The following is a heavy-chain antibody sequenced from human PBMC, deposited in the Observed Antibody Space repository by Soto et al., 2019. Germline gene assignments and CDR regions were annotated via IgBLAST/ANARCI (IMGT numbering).Heavy chain of an antibody. D-gene: IGHD5-12*01. CDR3: ARGGSGYDYYYYYYMDV. CDR2: INHSGST. V-gene: IGHV4-34*01. Sequence: QVQLQQWGAGLLKPSETLSLTCAVYGGSFSGYYWSWIRQPPGKGLEWIGEINHSGSTNYNPSLKSRVTTSVDTSKNQYFLQLRSVTAADTAVYYCARGGSGYDYYYYYYMDVWGKGTTVTVSS. CDR1: GGSFSGYY. J-gene: IGHJ6*03.